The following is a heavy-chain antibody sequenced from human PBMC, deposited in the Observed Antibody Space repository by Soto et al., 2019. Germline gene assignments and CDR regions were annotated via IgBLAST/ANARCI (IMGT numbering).Heavy chain of an antibody. CDR2: IIPISDTA. V-gene: IGHV1-69*01. D-gene: IGHD2-2*02. J-gene: IGHJ5*02. CDR1: GGTFSSET. CDR3: ATLVPAPIKLFPRRRWFDP. Sequence: QVQLVQSGAEVKKPGSSVKVSCKASGGTFSSETITWVRQAPGQGLEWMGGIIPISDTAYYAQNFRGRVTFTADDSTSTVYLELSSLRSEDTAVYYCATLVPAPIKLFPRRRWFDPWGQGTLVTVSS.